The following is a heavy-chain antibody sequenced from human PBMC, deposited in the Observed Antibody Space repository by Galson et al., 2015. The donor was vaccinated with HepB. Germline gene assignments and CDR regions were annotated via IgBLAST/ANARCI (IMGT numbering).Heavy chain of an antibody. CDR2: ISSSGSTI. Sequence: SLRLSCAASGFTFSDYYMSWIRQAPGKGLEWVSYISSSGSTIYYADSVKGRFTISRDNAKNSLYLQMNSLRDEDTAVYYCARRTSSPSWYFDSWGRGTLVTVSS. CDR1: GFTFSDYY. CDR3: ARRTSSPSWYFDS. V-gene: IGHV3-11*01. D-gene: IGHD6-6*01. J-gene: IGHJ4*02.